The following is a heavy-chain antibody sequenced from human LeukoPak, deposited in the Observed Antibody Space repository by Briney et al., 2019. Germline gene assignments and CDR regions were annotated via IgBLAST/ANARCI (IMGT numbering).Heavy chain of an antibody. V-gene: IGHV3-15*01. J-gene: IGHJ4*02. CDR2: IKSKTDGGTT. Sequence: GGSLRLSCAASGFTFSNAWMSWVRQAPGKGLEWVGRIKSKTDGGTTDYAAPVKGRFTISRDDSKNTLYLQMNSLKTEDTAVYYCAKEMDPYVDYVWGSYRLDYWGQGTLVTVSS. CDR3: AKEMDPYVDYVWGSYRLDY. CDR1: GFTFSNAW. D-gene: IGHD3-16*02.